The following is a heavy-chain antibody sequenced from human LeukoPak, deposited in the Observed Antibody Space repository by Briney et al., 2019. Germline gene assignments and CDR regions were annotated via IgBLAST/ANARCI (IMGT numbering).Heavy chain of an antibody. J-gene: IGHJ4*02. V-gene: IGHV5-51*01. CDR1: GYTFTNHW. CDR2: IYPGDSDT. Sequence: GESLKISCKASGYTFTNHWIGWVRQMPGKGLEWMGIIYPGDSDTRYSPSFQGQVTISADKSISTAYLQWSSLKASDTAMYYCARLVSGWYFDYWGQGTLVTVSS. D-gene: IGHD6-19*01. CDR3: ARLVSGWYFDY.